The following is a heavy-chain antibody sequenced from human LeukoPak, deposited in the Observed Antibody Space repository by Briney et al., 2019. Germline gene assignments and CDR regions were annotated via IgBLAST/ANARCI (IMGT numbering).Heavy chain of an antibody. D-gene: IGHD5-12*01. Sequence: ASVKVSCKASGYTFTSYGISSVRQAPGQGLELMGWISAYNGNTNYAQKLQGRVTMTTDTSTSTAYMELRSLRSDDTAVYYCARGGSGYDLTLLDYWGQGTLVTVSS. CDR3: ARGGSGYDLTLLDY. V-gene: IGHV1-18*01. J-gene: IGHJ4*02. CDR1: GYTFTSYG. CDR2: ISAYNGNT.